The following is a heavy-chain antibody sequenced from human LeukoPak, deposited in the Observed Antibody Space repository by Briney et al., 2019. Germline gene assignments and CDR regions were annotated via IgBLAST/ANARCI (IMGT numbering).Heavy chain of an antibody. Sequence: SVKVSCKASGGTFSSYAISWVRQAPGHGLEWMGGIIPIFCTANYAQKFQGRVTITADESTSTASMELSSLRSEDTAVYYCAREGVSGDYYASSGYYYDDYWGQGTLVTVSS. CDR1: GGTFSSYA. CDR2: IIPIFCTA. V-gene: IGHV1-69*01. J-gene: IGHJ4*02. CDR3: AREGVSGDYYASSGYYYDDY. D-gene: IGHD3-22*01.